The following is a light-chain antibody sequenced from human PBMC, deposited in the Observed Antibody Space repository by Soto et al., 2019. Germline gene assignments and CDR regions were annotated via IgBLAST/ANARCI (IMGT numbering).Light chain of an antibody. CDR3: AAWDDSLNGVV. CDR1: SSNIGSNT. V-gene: IGLV1-44*01. CDR2: SNN. J-gene: IGLJ2*01. Sequence: QSVLTQPPSASGTPGXXXXISCSGSSSNIGSNTVNWYQQLPGTAPKLLIYSNNQRPSGVPDRFSGSKSGTSASLAISGLQSEDEADYYCAAWDDSLNGVVFGGGTKLTVL.